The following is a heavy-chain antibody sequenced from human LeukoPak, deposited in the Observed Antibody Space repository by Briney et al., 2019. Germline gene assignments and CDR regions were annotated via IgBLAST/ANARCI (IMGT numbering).Heavy chain of an antibody. Sequence: SETLSLTCTVSGGSISSYSWSWIRQAAGKGLEWIGRIYTSGSTNYNPSLKSRVTMSEDTSKNQFSLKLSSVTAVDTAVYYCARQVVPAAPFDTWGQGTLVTVSS. D-gene: IGHD2-2*01. CDR3: ARQVVPAAPFDT. CDR1: GGSISSYS. J-gene: IGHJ4*02. V-gene: IGHV4-4*07. CDR2: IYTSGST.